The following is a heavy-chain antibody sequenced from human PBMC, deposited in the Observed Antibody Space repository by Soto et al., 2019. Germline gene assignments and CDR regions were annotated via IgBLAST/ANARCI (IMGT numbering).Heavy chain of an antibody. Sequence: GESLKISCKGCGYIFTNYYIAWVRQMPGKGLEWMGIVYPGDSDTRYSPSFQGQVTISADKAINTAYLQWSSLKASDTAMYYCATRGGPGTFDAFDIWGQGTMVTVSS. CDR1: GYIFTNYY. D-gene: IGHD3-16*01. CDR3: ATRGGPGTFDAFDI. V-gene: IGHV5-51*01. CDR2: VYPGDSDT. J-gene: IGHJ3*02.